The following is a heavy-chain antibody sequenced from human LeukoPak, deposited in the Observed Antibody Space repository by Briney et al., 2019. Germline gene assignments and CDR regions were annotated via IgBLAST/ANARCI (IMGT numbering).Heavy chain of an antibody. CDR1: GGSISSGGYY. D-gene: IGHD5-18*01. CDR2: IYYSGST. V-gene: IGHV4-31*03. CDR3: ARANAVDTAMVFHYFDY. Sequence: SETLSLTCTVSGGSISSGGYYWSWIRQRPGKGLEWIGYIYYSGSTYYNPSLKSRVTISVDTSKNQFSLKLSSVTAADTAVYYCARANAVDTAMVFHYFDYWGQGTLVTVFS. J-gene: IGHJ4*02.